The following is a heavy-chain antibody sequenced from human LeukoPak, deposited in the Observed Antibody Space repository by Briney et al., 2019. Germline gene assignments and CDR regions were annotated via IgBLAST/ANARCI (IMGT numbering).Heavy chain of an antibody. CDR1: GFTFSSYS. CDR3: ARVAGRYYDSSGYKYYFDY. CDR2: ISSSSSYI. D-gene: IGHD3-22*01. J-gene: IGHJ4*02. Sequence: GGSLRLSCAASGFTFSSYSMNWVRQAPGKGLEWVSPISSSSSYIYYADSVKGRFTISRDNAKNSLYLQMNSLRAEDTAVYYCARVAGRYYDSSGYKYYFDYWGQGTLVTVSS. V-gene: IGHV3-21*01.